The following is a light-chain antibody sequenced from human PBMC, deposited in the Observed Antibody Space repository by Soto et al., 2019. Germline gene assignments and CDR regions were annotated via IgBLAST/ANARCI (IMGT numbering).Light chain of an antibody. V-gene: IGKV3-20*01. Sequence: EIVLTQSPGTVSLSPGERATHSCRASQSVSSSSLAWYQQRPGQAPRLLIFTASSRATGTPDRFSGSGSGTDFTLTISRLEPEDFAVYYCQLYGSSPPYIFGPGTKVDIK. CDR2: TAS. CDR3: QLYGSSPPYI. CDR1: QSVSSSS. J-gene: IGKJ2*01.